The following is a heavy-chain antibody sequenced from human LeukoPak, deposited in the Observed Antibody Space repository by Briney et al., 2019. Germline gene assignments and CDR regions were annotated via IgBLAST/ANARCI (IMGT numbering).Heavy chain of an antibody. CDR1: GYSFTSHY. D-gene: IGHD6-19*01. J-gene: IGHJ4*02. CDR3: ARDPARQWMDY. CDR2: INPRGTST. V-gene: IGHV1-46*01. Sequence: ASVKVSCKASGYSFTSHYMHWVRQAPGQGLEWMGLINPRGTSTIYAEKFQGRVTMTRDTSTSTVYMELSSLRSEDTAVYYCARDPARQWMDYWGQGTLVTVSS.